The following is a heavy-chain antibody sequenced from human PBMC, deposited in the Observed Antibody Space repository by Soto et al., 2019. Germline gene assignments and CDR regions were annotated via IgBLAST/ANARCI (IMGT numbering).Heavy chain of an antibody. CDR3: ARGDVLLWFGGLDY. V-gene: IGHV3-30-3*01. CDR2: ISYDGSNK. D-gene: IGHD3-10*01. J-gene: IGHJ4*02. CDR1: GFTFSSYA. Sequence: QVQLVESGGGVVQPGRSLRLSCAASGFTFSSYAMHWVRQAPGKGLEWVAVISYDGSNKYYADSVKGRFTISRDNSKNTLYLQMNSLRAEDTAVYYCARGDVLLWFGGLDYWGQGTLVTVSS.